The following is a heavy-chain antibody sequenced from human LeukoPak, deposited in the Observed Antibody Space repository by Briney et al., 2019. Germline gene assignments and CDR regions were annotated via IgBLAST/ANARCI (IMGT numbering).Heavy chain of an antibody. CDR2: ISSSDNTI. D-gene: IGHD5-18*01. Sequence: GGSLRLSCAASGFTFSFYSMNWVRQAPGKGLEWVSYISSSDNTIHYADSVKGRFSISRDNAKNSLYLEMNSLRDEDTAVYYCARVHRGYSYGRLDYWGQGTLVTVSS. CDR1: GFTFSFYS. CDR3: ARVHRGYSYGRLDY. J-gene: IGHJ4*02. V-gene: IGHV3-48*02.